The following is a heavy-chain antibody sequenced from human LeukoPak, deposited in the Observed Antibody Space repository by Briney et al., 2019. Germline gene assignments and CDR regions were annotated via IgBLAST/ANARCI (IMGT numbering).Heavy chain of an antibody. V-gene: IGHV1-18*01. J-gene: IGHJ4*02. CDR2: ISAYNGNT. Sequence: ASVKVSCKASGYTFTSYGISWVRQAPGQGLEWMGWISAYNGNTNYAQKLQGRVTMTTDTSTSTAYMELRSLRSDDTAVYYCASDRDSSGYRPRPPNYYWGQGTLVTVSS. D-gene: IGHD3-22*01. CDR3: ASDRDSSGYRPRPPNYY. CDR1: GYTFTSYG.